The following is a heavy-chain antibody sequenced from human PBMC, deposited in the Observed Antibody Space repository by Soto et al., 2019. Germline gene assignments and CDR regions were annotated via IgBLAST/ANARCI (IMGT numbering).Heavy chain of an antibody. D-gene: IGHD2-15*01. Sequence: GGSLRLSCAASGFTFSIYAMSWVRQAPGKGLEWVSTISGSGGSTFYADSVKGRFSISRDNSKNTLYLQMNSLGAGDTAVYYCAKHEVPNCSGGRCYSSYSGFDIWGQGTMVTVSS. CDR3: AKHEVPNCSGGRCYSSYSGFDI. V-gene: IGHV3-23*01. CDR1: GFTFSIYA. J-gene: IGHJ3*02. CDR2: ISGSGGST.